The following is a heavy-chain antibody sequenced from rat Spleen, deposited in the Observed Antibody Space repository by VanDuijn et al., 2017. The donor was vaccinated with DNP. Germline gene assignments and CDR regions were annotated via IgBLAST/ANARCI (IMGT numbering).Heavy chain of an antibody. CDR3: ARHRAIAAIWDY. V-gene: IGHV5-46*01. CDR1: GFTFSSFP. CDR2: ISNTGDST. Sequence: EVQLVESGGGSVQPGRSMKLSCAASGFTFSSFPMAWVRQAPTKGLDWVATISNTGDSTYYRDSVRGRFTISRDNAKNTQYLQMDSLRSEDTATYYCARHRAIAAIWDYWGQGVMVTVSS. D-gene: IGHD1-2*01. J-gene: IGHJ2*01.